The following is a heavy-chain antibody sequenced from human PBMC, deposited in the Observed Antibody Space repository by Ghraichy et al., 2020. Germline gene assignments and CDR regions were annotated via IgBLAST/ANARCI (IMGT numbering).Heavy chain of an antibody. CDR1: GGSMSSYY. D-gene: IGHD2-2*01. CDR2: IYTSDYT. Sequence: SQTLSLTCTVSGGSMSSYYWSWIRQPAGKGLEWIGRIYTSDYTTYNPSLKSRVTMSLDTSKNQFSLKLSSVTAADTAVYYCARHGFCTTSRCPHSSVESWGQGTLVTVSS. CDR3: ARHGFCTTSRCPHSSVES. V-gene: IGHV4-4*07. J-gene: IGHJ4*02.